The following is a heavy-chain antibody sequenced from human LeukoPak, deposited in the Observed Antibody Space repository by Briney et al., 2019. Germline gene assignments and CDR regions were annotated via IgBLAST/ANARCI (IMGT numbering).Heavy chain of an antibody. J-gene: IGHJ4*02. CDR3: AREGYSGSYYDH. Sequence: PGGSLRLSCAASGFTFSSYGMHWVRQAPGKGLEWVAFIRYDGSNKYYADSVKGRFTISRDNSKNTLYLQMNSLRAEATALYYCAREGYSGSYYDHWGQGTLVTVSS. CDR2: IRYDGSNK. V-gene: IGHV3-30*02. CDR1: GFTFSSYG. D-gene: IGHD1-26*01.